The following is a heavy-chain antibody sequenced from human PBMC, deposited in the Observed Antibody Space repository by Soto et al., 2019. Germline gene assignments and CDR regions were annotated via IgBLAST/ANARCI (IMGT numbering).Heavy chain of an antibody. J-gene: IGHJ4*02. V-gene: IGHV4-30-4*01. CDR3: ARGTTGGSYYSV. D-gene: IGHD2-15*01. CDR2: IFHNGDT. CDR1: GGSITTGEYY. Sequence: QVQLQESGPGQVKPSQTLSLTCTVSGGSITTGEYYWTWIRQPPGKGLEWIGYIFHNGDTYYNTSIQIRLAISIDTSRTQFSLRLSSVTAADTAVYYCARGTTGGSYYSVWGRGTLVTVSS.